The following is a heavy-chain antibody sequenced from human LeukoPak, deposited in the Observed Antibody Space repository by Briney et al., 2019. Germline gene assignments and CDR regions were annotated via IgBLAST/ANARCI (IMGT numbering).Heavy chain of an antibody. D-gene: IGHD2-21*02. CDR1: GFTLSSYE. CDR2: INSDGSRT. Sequence: GGSLRLSCAASGFTLSSYEMHWVRQAPGKGLVWVSRINSDGSRTGYADAAKGRFTISRDNAKNMLYLQMNSLRAEDTAIYYCARELPREVTLDYWGQGTLVTVSS. J-gene: IGHJ4*02. CDR3: ARELPREVTLDY. V-gene: IGHV3-74*01.